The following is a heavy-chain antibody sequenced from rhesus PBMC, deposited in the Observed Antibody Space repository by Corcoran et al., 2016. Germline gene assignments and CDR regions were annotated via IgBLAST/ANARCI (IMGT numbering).Heavy chain of an antibody. J-gene: IGHJ4*01. CDR3: AAGHSGSWISDFDY. Sequence: EVQLVQSGAEVKRPGESLRISFKNSGYIFSSYWINWVRQMLGKGREWMGMIYPGDSDTRYSQSFQCQLTIQADKTISTAYLQWSRLKASDTATYYCAAGHSGSWISDFDYWGQGVLVTVSS. D-gene: IGHD6-25*01. CDR1: GYIFSSYW. V-gene: IGHV5-2*01. CDR2: IYPGDSDT.